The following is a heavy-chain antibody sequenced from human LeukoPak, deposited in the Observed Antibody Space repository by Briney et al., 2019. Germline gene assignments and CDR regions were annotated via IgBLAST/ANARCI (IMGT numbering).Heavy chain of an antibody. Sequence: ASVKVSCKASSYTFTSYGISWVRQAPGQGLEWMGWISAYNGNTNYAQKLQGRVTMTTDTSTSTAYMELRSLRSDDTAVYYCAREGCSSTSCPIYMDVWGKGTTVTVSS. CDR1: SYTFTSYG. CDR2: ISAYNGNT. D-gene: IGHD2-2*01. CDR3: AREGCSSTSCPIYMDV. V-gene: IGHV1-18*01. J-gene: IGHJ6*03.